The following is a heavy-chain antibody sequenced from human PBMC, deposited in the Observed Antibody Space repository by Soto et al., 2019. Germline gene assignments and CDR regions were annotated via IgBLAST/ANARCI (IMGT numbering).Heavy chain of an antibody. CDR3: ARIQRAVWGSYRYNWFDP. Sequence: SGPTLVNPTQTLTLTCTFSGFSLSTSGMCVSWIRQPPGKALEWLALIDWDDDKYYSTSLKTRLTISKDTSKNQVVLTMTNMDPVDTATYYCARIQRAVWGSYRYNWFDPWGQGTLVTVSS. CDR2: IDWDDDK. J-gene: IGHJ5*02. V-gene: IGHV2-70*01. CDR1: GFSLSTSGMC. D-gene: IGHD3-16*02.